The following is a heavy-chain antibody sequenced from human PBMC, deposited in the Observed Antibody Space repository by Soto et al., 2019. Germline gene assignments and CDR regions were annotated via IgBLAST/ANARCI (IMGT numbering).Heavy chain of an antibody. D-gene: IGHD6-6*01. CDR2: ISWNSGSI. V-gene: IGHV3-9*01. CDR3: AKDMSGGSSSGGVFDY. CDR1: GFTFDDYA. J-gene: IGHJ4*02. Sequence: GGSLRLSCAASGFTFDDYAMHWVRQAPGKGLEWVSGISWNSGSIGYADSVKGRFTISRDNAKNSLYLQMNSLRAEDTALYYCAKDMSGGSSSGGVFDYWGQGTLVTVSS.